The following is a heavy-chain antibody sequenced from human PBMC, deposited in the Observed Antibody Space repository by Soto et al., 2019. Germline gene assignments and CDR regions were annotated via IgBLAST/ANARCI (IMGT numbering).Heavy chain of an antibody. CDR2: INHSGST. CDR3: ARVLFQAEVVTRVTLPVSGFLLNRSSDL. Sequence: KTPGKGLEWIGEINHSGSTNYNPSLKSRVTISVDTSKNQFSLKLSSVTAADTAVYYCARVLFQAEVVTRVTLPVSGFLLNRSSDL. V-gene: IGHV4-34*01. J-gene: IGHJ2*01. D-gene: IGHD3-10*01.